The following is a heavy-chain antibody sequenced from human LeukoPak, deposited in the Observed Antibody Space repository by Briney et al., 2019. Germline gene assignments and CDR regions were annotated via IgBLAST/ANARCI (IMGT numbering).Heavy chain of an antibody. V-gene: IGHV3-74*01. CDR1: GFTSSIYW. CDR2: IITDGSCK. Sequence: PGGSLRLSCAASGFTSSIYWIHWVRQAPGRGLMWVQPIITDGSCKSYPDSVKGRSTISRANAKNTVYLNMNSLKVEAPAVYYCARSYSGDYADFWGQGTLVAVSS. J-gene: IGHJ4*02. D-gene: IGHD4-17*01. CDR3: ARSYSGDYADF.